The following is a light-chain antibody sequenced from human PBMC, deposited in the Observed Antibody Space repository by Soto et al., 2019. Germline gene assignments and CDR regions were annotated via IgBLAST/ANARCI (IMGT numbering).Light chain of an antibody. CDR3: QQYSKFPLT. J-gene: IGKJ4*01. V-gene: IGKV3-15*01. CDR1: QSVSND. CDR2: GAS. Sequence: EIVMTQSPATLSVSPGERASLSCRASQSVSNDLAWYQQKPGQAPRLLFSGASTRAIGVPARFSDSGSGTEFTLTISSLQSEDSGVYYCQQYSKFPLTFGGGTKLEIK.